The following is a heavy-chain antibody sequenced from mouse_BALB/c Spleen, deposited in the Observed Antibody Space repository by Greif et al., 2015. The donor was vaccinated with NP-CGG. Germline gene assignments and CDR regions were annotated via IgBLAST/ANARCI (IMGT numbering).Heavy chain of an antibody. D-gene: IGHD2-2*01. J-gene: IGHJ2*01. CDR2: INPSTGYT. Sequence: QVQLQQSGAELAKPGASVKMSCKASGYTFTSYWMHWVKQRPGQGLEWIGYINPSTGYTEYNQKSKDKATLTADKSSSTAYMQLSSLTSEDSAVYYCARYYGYDYFDYWGQGTTLTASS. CDR3: ARYYGYDYFDY. CDR1: GYTFTSYW. V-gene: IGHV1-7*01.